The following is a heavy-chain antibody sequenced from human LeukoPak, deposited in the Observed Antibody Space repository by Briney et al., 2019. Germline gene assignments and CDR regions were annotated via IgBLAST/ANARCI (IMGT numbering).Heavy chain of an antibody. D-gene: IGHD5-18*01. CDR3: ARGTGYSYGRNWFDP. CDR1: GGSFSGYY. Sequence: PSETLSLTCAVYGGSFSGYYWSWLRQPPGKGLEWIGEINHSGSTNYNTSLKSRVTISVDTSKNHFSLRRISVPAADTAGYYCARGTGYSYGRNWFDPWGEGPLVTVSS. J-gene: IGHJ5*02. V-gene: IGHV4-34*01. CDR2: INHSGST.